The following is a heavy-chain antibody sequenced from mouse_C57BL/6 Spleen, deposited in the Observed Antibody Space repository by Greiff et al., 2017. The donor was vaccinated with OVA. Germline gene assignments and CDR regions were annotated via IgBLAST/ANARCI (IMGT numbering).Heavy chain of an antibody. J-gene: IGHJ1*03. CDR3: ARTDGRSFYFDV. CDR2: IDPSDSYT. D-gene: IGHD1-1*01. CDR1: GYTFTSYW. Sequence: QVQLQQPGAELVMPGASVKLSCKASGYTFTSYWMHWVKQRPGQGLAWIGEIDPSDSYTTYNQKFTGKSPLTVDKSSSTAYLQLSSLTTEDSAVYYCARTDGRSFYFDVWGTGTTVTVSA. V-gene: IGHV1-69*01.